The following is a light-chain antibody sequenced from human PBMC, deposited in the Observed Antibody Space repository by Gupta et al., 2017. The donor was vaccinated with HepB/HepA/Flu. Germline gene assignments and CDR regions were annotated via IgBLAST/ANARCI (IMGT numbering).Light chain of an antibody. CDR1: SSNIGSNY. J-gene: IGLJ3*02. CDR2: RNN. CDR3: AAWDDSLSGQV. V-gene: IGLV1-47*01. Sequence: QSVLTQPPSASGTPGQRVPISCSGSSSNIGSNYVYWYQQLPGTAPKLLIYRNNQRPSGVPDRFSGSKSGTSASLAISGLRSEDEADYYCAAWDDSLSGQVFGGGTKLTVL.